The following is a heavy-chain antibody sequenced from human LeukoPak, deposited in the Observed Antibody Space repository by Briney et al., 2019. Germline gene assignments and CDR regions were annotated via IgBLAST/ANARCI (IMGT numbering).Heavy chain of an antibody. CDR1: GGSISISNYY. Sequence: ETLSLTCTVSGGSISISNYYWGWIRQPPGRGLEWFGSIYYSGSTYYNPSLKSRVSISVDTSKNQFSLKLSSVTAADTAVYYCARQGTTSPQHYFYYYGMDVWGQGTTVYVSS. CDR3: ARQGTTSPQHYFYYYGMDV. V-gene: IGHV4-39*01. CDR2: IYYSGST. D-gene: IGHD2-2*01. J-gene: IGHJ6*02.